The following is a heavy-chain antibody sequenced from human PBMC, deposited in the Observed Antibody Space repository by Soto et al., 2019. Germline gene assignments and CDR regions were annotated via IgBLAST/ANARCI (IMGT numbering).Heavy chain of an antibody. V-gene: IGHV3-33*01. Sequence: GGFLRLSCAASGFTFSTSGMHWVRQAPGKGLEWVAVIWYDGSNKYYADSVKGRVTISRDNSQNTLYLQMNSLRAEDTAVYYCARDLMNYSGMDVWGQGTTVTVSS. CDR1: GFTFSTSG. CDR2: IWYDGSNK. CDR3: ARDLMNYSGMDV. J-gene: IGHJ6*02.